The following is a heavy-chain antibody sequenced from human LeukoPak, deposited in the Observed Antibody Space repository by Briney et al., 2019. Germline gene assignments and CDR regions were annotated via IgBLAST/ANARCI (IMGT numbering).Heavy chain of an antibody. Sequence: PGRSLRLSCAASGFTFSSYGMHWVRQAPGKGLEWVAVIWYDGSNKYYADSVKGRFTISRDNSKNTLYLQMNSLRAEDTAVYYCAKDGGNYYYYMDVWGKGTTVTVSS. J-gene: IGHJ6*03. D-gene: IGHD3-16*01. CDR2: IWYDGSNK. V-gene: IGHV3-33*06. CDR3: AKDGGNYYYYMDV. CDR1: GFTFSSYG.